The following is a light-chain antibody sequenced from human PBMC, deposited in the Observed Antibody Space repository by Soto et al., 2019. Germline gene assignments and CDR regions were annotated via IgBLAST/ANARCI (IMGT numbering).Light chain of an antibody. CDR3: QQRSNWPIT. J-gene: IGKJ5*01. CDR2: DAS. V-gene: IGKV3D-20*02. CDR1: QSVSSSY. Sequence: IVLTPSPCSLSLSPGERATLSCSASQSVSSSYLAWYQQKPGQAPRLLIYDASNRATGIPARFSGSGSGTDFTLTISSLEPEDFAVYYCQQRSNWPITFGQGTRLEIK.